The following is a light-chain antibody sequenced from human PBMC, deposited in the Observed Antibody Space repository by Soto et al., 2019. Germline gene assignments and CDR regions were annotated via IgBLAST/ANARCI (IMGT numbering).Light chain of an antibody. CDR3: LQEYNYPLT. CDR2: AAT. J-gene: IGKJ4*01. CDR1: QAIRND. Sequence: AIQVTQSPSSLSASVGDRVTITCRASQAIRNDVDWYQQKPGKAPILLIYAATHLQTGVPSRFSGSGSGTDCTLTISSLQPEDFATYYCLQEYNYPLTFGGGTKVEIK. V-gene: IGKV1-6*01.